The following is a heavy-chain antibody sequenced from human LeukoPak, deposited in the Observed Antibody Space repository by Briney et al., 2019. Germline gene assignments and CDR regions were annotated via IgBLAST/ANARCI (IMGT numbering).Heavy chain of an antibody. Sequence: GGSLRLSCAASGFTFSSYWMSWVPQAPGKGLEWVANIKQDGSEKYYVDSVKGRFTISRDNAKNSLYLQMNSLRAEDTAVYYCARATASNWFDPWGQGTLVTVSS. J-gene: IGHJ5*02. CDR1: GFTFSSYW. CDR2: IKQDGSEK. CDR3: ARATASNWFDP. D-gene: IGHD2-21*01. V-gene: IGHV3-7*01.